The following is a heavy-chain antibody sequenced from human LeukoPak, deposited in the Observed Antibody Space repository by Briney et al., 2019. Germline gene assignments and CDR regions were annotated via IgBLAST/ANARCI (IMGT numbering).Heavy chain of an antibody. CDR1: VTTFTGYY. Sequence: GASVKVSCKASVTTFTGYYMHWVRQAPGQGLEWMGWINPNRGGTNYAQNFQGRVSMTRDTSISTAYMELSSLRFDDTAVYYCARLGSSDIWGQGTMVTVSS. J-gene: IGHJ3*02. CDR2: INPNRGGT. D-gene: IGHD3-16*01. V-gene: IGHV1-2*02. CDR3: ARLGSSDI.